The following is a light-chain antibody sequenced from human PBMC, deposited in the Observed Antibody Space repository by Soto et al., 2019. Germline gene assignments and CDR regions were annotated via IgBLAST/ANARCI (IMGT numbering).Light chain of an antibody. CDR2: QAA. CDR3: QQYYSYFSLS. Sequence: DIQMTQSPSTLPASVGDRLSITCRASQSISNWLAWYQKKPATAPKVLXYQAANLQSGVPSRFSGSGSGTDLTLTISCLQSEDFATYYCQQYYSYFSLSFGGGTNVDIK. CDR1: QSISNW. V-gene: IGKV1-5*01. J-gene: IGKJ4*01.